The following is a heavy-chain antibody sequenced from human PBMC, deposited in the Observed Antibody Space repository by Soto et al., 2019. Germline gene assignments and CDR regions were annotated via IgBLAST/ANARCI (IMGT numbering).Heavy chain of an antibody. J-gene: IGHJ6*02. V-gene: IGHV3-33*01. D-gene: IGHD6-6*01. CDR3: ASQLEYSSSLSGMDV. Sequence: QVQLVESGGGVVQPGRSLRLSCAASGFTFSSYGMHWVRQAPGKGLEWVAVIWYDGSNKYYADSVKGRFTISRDNSKNTLYLQMNSLRAEDTAVYYCASQLEYSSSLSGMDVWGQGTTVTVSS. CDR1: GFTFSSYG. CDR2: IWYDGSNK.